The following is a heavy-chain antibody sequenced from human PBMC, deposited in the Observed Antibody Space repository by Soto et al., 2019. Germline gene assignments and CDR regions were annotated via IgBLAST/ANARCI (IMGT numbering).Heavy chain of an antibody. CDR1: GYTFTDYF. CDR3: ARVRSDTSMVFEY. CDR2: INPNSGGT. Sequence: QVQLVQSGAEVKRPGASVKVSCKASGYTFTDYFMHWVRQAPGQGIEWMGWINPNSGGTIYAQNFQGRVTMTSDTSINSVYMELSRLRSDDTAVYFCARVRSDTSMVFEYWGQGTLVTVSS. J-gene: IGHJ4*02. D-gene: IGHD5-18*01. V-gene: IGHV1-2*02.